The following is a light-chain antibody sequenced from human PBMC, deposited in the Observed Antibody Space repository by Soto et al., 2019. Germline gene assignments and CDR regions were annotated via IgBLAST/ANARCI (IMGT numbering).Light chain of an antibody. V-gene: IGLV2-11*01. CDR2: DVN. Sequence: QSVLTQPRSVSGSPGQSVTISCTGTSSDVGGFNSVSWYQQHPGKAPKLMIYDVNKRPSGVPDSFSGSKSGSTASLTISGLQAEDEADYYCCSYAGSYSYAFATGTRSPS. CDR1: SSDVGGFNS. CDR3: CSYAGSYSYA. J-gene: IGLJ1*01.